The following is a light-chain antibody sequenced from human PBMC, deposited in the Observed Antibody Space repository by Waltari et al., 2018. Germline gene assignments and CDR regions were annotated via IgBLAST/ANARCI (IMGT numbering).Light chain of an antibody. CDR2: GQN. J-gene: IGLJ1*01. CDR3: SSRDSGAHRHV. V-gene: IGLV3-19*01. Sequence: SSELTQDPAVSVALGQTVRITCQGDSLRSYYATWSQQKAGQAPILVIYGQNNRPSGVPDRFSGSYSGRTAPLTITGAQAEDEADYYCSSRDSGAHRHVFGTGTKVTVL. CDR1: SLRSYY.